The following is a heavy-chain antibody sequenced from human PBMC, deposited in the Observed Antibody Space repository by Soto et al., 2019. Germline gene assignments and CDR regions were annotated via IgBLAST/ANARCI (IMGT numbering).Heavy chain of an antibody. Sequence: GGSLRLSCAASGFTFSSYGMHWVRQAPGKGLEWVAVIWYDGSNKYYADSVKGRFTISRDNSKNTLYLQMNSLRAEDTAVYYCARPIGRWLQLIYYYGMDVWGQGTTVTVSS. CDR3: ARPIGRWLQLIYYYGMDV. CDR2: IWYDGSNK. CDR1: GFTFSSYG. D-gene: IGHD5-12*01. V-gene: IGHV3-33*01. J-gene: IGHJ6*02.